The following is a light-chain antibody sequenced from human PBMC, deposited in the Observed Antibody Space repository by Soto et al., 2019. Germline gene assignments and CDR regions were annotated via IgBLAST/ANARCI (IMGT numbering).Light chain of an antibody. CDR3: GSYTGTIYV. CDR2: EVS. V-gene: IGLV2-14*01. Sequence: QSVLTPPASVSGSPGQSITISCTGTSGDVGVYKFVSWYQQHPGKAPKLIIYEVSNRPSGVSSRFSGSMSGNTASLTISGLQAEDEADYYCGSYTGTIYVFGTGTKVTVL. CDR1: SGDVGVYKF. J-gene: IGLJ1*01.